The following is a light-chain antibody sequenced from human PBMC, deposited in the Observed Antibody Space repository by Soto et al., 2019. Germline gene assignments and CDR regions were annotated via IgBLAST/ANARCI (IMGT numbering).Light chain of an antibody. CDR1: QSVSSN. CDR3: LQYNNWPWA. V-gene: IGKV3-15*01. J-gene: IGKJ1*01. Sequence: EIVMTQSPATLSLSPGERATLSCRASQSVSSNLAWYHQKPGQAPRLLIYGASTRASGIPARFSGSGSGKEFTLTIGSLQSEDFAVYYCLQYNNWPWAFGEGNKVEIK. CDR2: GAS.